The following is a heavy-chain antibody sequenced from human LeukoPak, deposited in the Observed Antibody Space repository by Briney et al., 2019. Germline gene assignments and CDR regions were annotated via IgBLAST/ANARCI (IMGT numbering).Heavy chain of an antibody. V-gene: IGHV3-33*06. Sequence: GGSLRLSCAASGFTLSSYGMHWVRQAPGKGLEWVAVIWYDGSNKYYADSVKGRFTTSRDNSKNTLYLQMNSLRAEDTAVYYCAKDYGSGWYYYFDYWGQGTLVTVSS. D-gene: IGHD6-19*01. CDR1: GFTLSSYG. CDR2: IWYDGSNK. CDR3: AKDYGSGWYYYFDY. J-gene: IGHJ4*02.